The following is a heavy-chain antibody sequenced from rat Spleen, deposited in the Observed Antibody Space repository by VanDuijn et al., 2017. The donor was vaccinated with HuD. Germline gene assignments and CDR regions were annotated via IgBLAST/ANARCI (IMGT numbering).Heavy chain of an antibody. CDR2: ISYEGSST. D-gene: IGHD4-3*01. CDR1: GFTFSDYY. V-gene: IGHV5-17*01. Sequence: EVQLVESGGGLVQPGRSLKFSCAASGFTFSDYYMAWVRQAPKKGLEWVASISYEGSSTYYPDSVRGRFTISRDDAKTTLYLQMNSLRSEDTATYYCTRRGTSPFAYWGQGTLVTVSS. J-gene: IGHJ3*01. CDR3: TRRGTSPFAY.